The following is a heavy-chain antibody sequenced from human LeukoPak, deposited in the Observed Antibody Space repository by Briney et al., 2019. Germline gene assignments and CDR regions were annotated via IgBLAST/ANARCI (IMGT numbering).Heavy chain of an antibody. V-gene: IGHV4-34*01. J-gene: IGHJ4*02. D-gene: IGHD3-16*02. CDR2: INHSGST. CDR3: ARVAGDYDYVWGSYRFFDY. CDR1: GGSFSGYY. Sequence: LETLSLTCAVYGGSFSGYYWSWIRQPPGKGLEWIGEINHSGSTNYNPSLKSRVTISVDTSKNQFSLKLSSVTAADTAVYYCARVAGDYDYVWGSYRFFDYWGQGTLVTVSS.